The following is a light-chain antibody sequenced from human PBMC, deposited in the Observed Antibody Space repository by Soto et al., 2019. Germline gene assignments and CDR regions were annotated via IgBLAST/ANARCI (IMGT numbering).Light chain of an antibody. CDR1: SSNIGSNY. CDR2: RAD. CDR3: AAWDDTLSGLV. V-gene: IGLV1-47*01. Sequence: QLVLTQPPSASGAPGQTVTISCSGRSSNIGSNYVYWYQQLPETAPRLLLYRADQRPSGIPDRFSGSKSGTSASLAISGLRYEDEPDYYCAAWDDTLSGLVFGRGTKLTVL. J-gene: IGLJ2*01.